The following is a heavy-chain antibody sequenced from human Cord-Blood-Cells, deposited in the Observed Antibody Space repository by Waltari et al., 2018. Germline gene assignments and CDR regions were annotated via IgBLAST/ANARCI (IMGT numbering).Heavy chain of an antibody. J-gene: IGHJ3*02. CDR3: ARGGDYSNAFDI. CDR1: GFTFSSYW. CDR2: INSEGRST. D-gene: IGHD4-4*01. V-gene: IGHV3-74*01. Sequence: EVQLVESGGGLVQPGGSLRLSCAASGFTFSSYWMHWVRQAQGKGLVGVSRINSEGRSTSYADAVKGRFTISRDNAKNTLYLQMNSLRAEDTAVYYCARGGDYSNAFDIWGQGTMVTVSS.